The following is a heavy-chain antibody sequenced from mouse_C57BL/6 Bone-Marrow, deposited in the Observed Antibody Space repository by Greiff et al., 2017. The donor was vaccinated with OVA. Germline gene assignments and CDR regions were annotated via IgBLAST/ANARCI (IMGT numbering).Heavy chain of an antibody. CDR1: GFNIKDDY. D-gene: IGHD2-4*01. J-gene: IGHJ2*01. Sequence: VQLQQSGAELVRPGASVKLSCTASGFNIKDDYMHWVKQRPEQGLEWIGWIDPENGDTEYASKFKGKATLTADKSSSTAYMQLNSLTSEDSAVYFCARCPPFYDYDGVDYWGQGTTLTVSS. CDR2: IDPENGDT. CDR3: ARCPPFYDYDGVDY. V-gene: IGHV14-4*01.